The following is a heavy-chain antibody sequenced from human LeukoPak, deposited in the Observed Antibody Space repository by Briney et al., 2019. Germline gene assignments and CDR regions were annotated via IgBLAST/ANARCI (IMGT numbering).Heavy chain of an antibody. CDR2: ISDSGAAT. CDR3: AKYCTSTRCYPYFGMDV. CDR1: GFSFSAYA. J-gene: IGHJ6*02. Sequence: GGSLRLSCAASGFSFSAYAMSWVRQAPGKGLEWVSAISDSGAATYYADSAKGRFTISRDNSKNTLFLQMNSLSAEDTAIYYCAKYCTSTRCYPYFGMDVWGQGTTVTVSS. D-gene: IGHD2-2*01. V-gene: IGHV3-23*01.